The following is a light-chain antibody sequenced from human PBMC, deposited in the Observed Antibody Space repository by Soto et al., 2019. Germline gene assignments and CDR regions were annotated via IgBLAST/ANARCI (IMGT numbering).Light chain of an antibody. Sequence: QSALTQPASVSGSPGQSIAISCTGTSSDVGGYDYVSWYQHHPGKAPKLMIYDVSNRPSGVSNRFSGSKSSNTASLTISGLQAEDEADYYCSSYTSSSVPVFGGGTQLTVL. J-gene: IGLJ7*01. V-gene: IGLV2-14*03. CDR1: SSDVGGYDY. CDR3: SSYTSSSVPV. CDR2: DVS.